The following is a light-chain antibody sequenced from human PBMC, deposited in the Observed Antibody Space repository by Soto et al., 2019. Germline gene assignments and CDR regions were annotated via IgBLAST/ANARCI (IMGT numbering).Light chain of an antibody. Sequence: EIVMTQSPGTLSVSPGERATLSCRASQSVSVNLAWYQQKPGQAPRLLIYGVSTRATGIPARFSGSESGTEFTLTISSLQSEDFAVYYCHHFGSLPETFGQGTNVE. J-gene: IGKJ1*01. CDR1: QSVSVN. CDR2: GVS. V-gene: IGKV3-15*01. CDR3: HHFGSLPET.